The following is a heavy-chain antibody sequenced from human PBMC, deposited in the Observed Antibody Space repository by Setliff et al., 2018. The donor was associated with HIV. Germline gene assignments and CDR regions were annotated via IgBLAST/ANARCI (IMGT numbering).Heavy chain of an antibody. CDR3: ATWGRNNWNYFSY. D-gene: IGHD1-20*01. CDR2: IYYSGST. CDR1: GGSISSSNYY. Sequence: SETLSLTCTVSGGSISSSNYYWGWIRQPPGKGLEWIGNIYYSGSTYYNPSLKGRVTISVDTSKNQFSLKLSSVTAADTAVYYCATWGRNNWNYFSYWGQGTLVTVSS. V-gene: IGHV4-39*07. J-gene: IGHJ4*02.